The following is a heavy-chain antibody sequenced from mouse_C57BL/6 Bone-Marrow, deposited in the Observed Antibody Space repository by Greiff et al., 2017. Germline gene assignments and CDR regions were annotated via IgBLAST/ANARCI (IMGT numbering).Heavy chain of an antibody. CDR2: ISSGSSTI. CDR3: ATGTRY. Sequence: EVKLMESGGGLVKPGGSLKLSCAASGFTFSDYGMHWVRQAPEKGLEWVAYISSGSSTIYYADTVQGRFTISRDNAKNTLFLQMTSLRSEDTAMYYCATGTRYWGQGTTLTVSS. V-gene: IGHV5-17*01. J-gene: IGHJ2*01. CDR1: GFTFSDYG. D-gene: IGHD4-1*01.